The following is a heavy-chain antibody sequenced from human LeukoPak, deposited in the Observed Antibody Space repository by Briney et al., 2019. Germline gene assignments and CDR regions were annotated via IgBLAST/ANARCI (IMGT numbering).Heavy chain of an antibody. V-gene: IGHV3-9*01. D-gene: IGHD5-18*01. CDR1: GFTFDNYA. CDR3: ARTGYSYGWGVYYFDY. CDR2: ISWNGNNI. Sequence: GGSLRLSCAASGFTFDNYAMHWVRQAPGKGLEWVASISWNGNNIGYADSVTGRFTISRDNSKNTLYLQMNSLRTEDTAVYYCARTGYSYGWGVYYFDYWGQGTLVTVSS. J-gene: IGHJ4*02.